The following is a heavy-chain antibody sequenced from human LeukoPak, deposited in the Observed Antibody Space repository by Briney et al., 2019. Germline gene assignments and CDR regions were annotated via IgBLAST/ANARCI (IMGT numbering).Heavy chain of an antibody. CDR1: GFTFSSYA. CDR2: ISGSGGST. D-gene: IGHD3-3*01. V-gene: IGHV3-23*01. CDR3: AGDFSSGYERSAFDY. J-gene: IGHJ4*02. Sequence: PGGSLRLSCAASGFTFSSYAMSWVRQAPGKGLEWVSAISGSGGSTYYADSVKGRFTISRDNSKNTLYLQINSLRADDTAVYYCAGDFSSGYERSAFDYWGQGTLVTVSS.